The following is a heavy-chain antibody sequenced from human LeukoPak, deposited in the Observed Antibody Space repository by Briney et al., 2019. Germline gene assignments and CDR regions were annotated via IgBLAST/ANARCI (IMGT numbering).Heavy chain of an antibody. Sequence: GGSLRLSCAASGFTFSSYNMNWVRQAPGKGLEWVSYISSSSNTIYYADSVKGRFTISRDNAKNSLYLQMNSLRAEDTAVYYCARENCSSTSCFFDYWGQGTLVTVSS. CDR1: GFTFSSYN. V-gene: IGHV3-48*01. D-gene: IGHD2-2*01. CDR3: ARENCSSTSCFFDY. J-gene: IGHJ4*02. CDR2: ISSSSNTI.